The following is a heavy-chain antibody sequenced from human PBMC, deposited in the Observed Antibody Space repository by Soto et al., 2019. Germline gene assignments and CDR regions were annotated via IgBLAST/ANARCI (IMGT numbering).Heavy chain of an antibody. CDR1: GYTFTSYY. CDR3: ASDRRPTDDIVTGGPRDYYGIDV. J-gene: IGHJ6*02. Sequence: QVQLVQSGAEVKKPGASVKVSCKASGYTFTSYYMHWVRQAPGQGLEWMGIINPSGGSTSYAQKFQGRVTMTRDTSTSTVYMELSSLRSEDTAVYYCASDRRPTDDIVTGGPRDYYGIDVWGQGTTVTVSS. V-gene: IGHV1-46*01. CDR2: INPSGGST. D-gene: IGHD3-9*01.